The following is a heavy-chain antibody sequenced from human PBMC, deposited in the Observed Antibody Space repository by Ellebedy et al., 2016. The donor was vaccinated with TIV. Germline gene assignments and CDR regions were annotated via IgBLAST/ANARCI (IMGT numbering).Heavy chain of an antibody. CDR2: ISAYNGNT. D-gene: IGHD3-22*01. Sequence: ASVKVSCKASGYTFTSYGISWVRQAPGQGLEWMGWISAYNGNTNYAQKLQGRVTMTTDTSTSTAYMELRSLRSDDTAVYYCARRAVTYYYDSSGDHFDYWGQGTLVTVSS. CDR1: GYTFTSYG. J-gene: IGHJ4*02. V-gene: IGHV1-18*01. CDR3: ARRAVTYYYDSSGDHFDY.